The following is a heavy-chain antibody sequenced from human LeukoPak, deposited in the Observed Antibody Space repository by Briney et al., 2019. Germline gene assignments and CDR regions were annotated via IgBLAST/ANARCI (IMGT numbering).Heavy chain of an antibody. CDR1: GFTFSGYW. CDR2: INDDVSST. J-gene: IGHJ4*02. D-gene: IGHD6-19*01. CDR3: VRGHSSTWELDY. Sequence: GGSLRLSCAASGFTFSGYWMHWVRQAPGKGLVWVSHINDDVSSTTYADSVKGRFTISRDKAKNTVYLQMNSLRAEDTAVYYCVRGHSSTWELDYWGQGTLVTVSP. V-gene: IGHV3-74*01.